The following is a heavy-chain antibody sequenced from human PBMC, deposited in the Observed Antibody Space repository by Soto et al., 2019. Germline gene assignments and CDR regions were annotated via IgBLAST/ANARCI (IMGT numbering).Heavy chain of an antibody. CDR1: GFTFSSYW. CDR3: AREYYDFWSGLTDAFNI. CDR2: IKQDGSEK. Sequence: GGSLRLSCAASGFTFSSYWMSWVRQAPGKGLEWVANIKQDGSEKYYVDSVKGRFTISRDNAKNSLYLQMNSLRAEDTAVYYCAREYYDFWSGLTDAFNIWGQGTMVTVSS. D-gene: IGHD3-3*01. V-gene: IGHV3-7*03. J-gene: IGHJ3*02.